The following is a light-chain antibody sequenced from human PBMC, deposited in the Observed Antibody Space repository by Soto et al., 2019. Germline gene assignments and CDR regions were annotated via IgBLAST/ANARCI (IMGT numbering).Light chain of an antibody. CDR3: QSYDNSLSGHVV. Sequence: QLLLTQPPSVSGAPGQRVTISCTGSSSNIGALYDVNWYQQLPGTAPKLLIYDNNNRPSGVPDRFSGSKSGTSASLAITGLQAEDEADYYCQSYDNSLSGHVVFGGGTKLTVL. J-gene: IGLJ2*01. CDR1: SSNIGALYD. V-gene: IGLV1-40*01. CDR2: DNN.